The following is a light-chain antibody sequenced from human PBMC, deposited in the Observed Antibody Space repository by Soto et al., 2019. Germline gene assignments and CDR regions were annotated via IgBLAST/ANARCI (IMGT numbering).Light chain of an antibody. V-gene: IGLV2-14*01. Sequence: QSVLTQPASVSGSPGQSITISCTGTSSDVGGYGYVSWYQLHPGKAPKLMAFEVSNRPSGVSYRFSGSKSGNTASLTISGLQAEDEADYFCSSYSISTAYLFGTGTKVTVL. CDR2: EVS. CDR1: SSDVGGYGY. CDR3: SSYSISTAYL. J-gene: IGLJ1*01.